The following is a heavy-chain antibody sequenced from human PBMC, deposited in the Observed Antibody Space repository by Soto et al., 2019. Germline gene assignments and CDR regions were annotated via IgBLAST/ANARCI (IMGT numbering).Heavy chain of an antibody. V-gene: IGHV4-30-2*01. Sequence: PSETLSLTCAVSGGSFGHGAYSWSWIRQTPGKGLEWIGYIYYSGTTYYNPSLKSRVTISMDRSKNQFSLKLNSVTAADTAVYYCARGSMDRAAISGLFDYWGQGTLVTVSS. J-gene: IGHJ4*02. CDR1: GGSFGHGAYS. CDR2: IYYSGTT. CDR3: ARGSMDRAAISGLFDY. D-gene: IGHD5-18*01.